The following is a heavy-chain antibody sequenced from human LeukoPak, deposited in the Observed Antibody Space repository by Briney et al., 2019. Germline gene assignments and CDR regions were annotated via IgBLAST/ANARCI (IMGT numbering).Heavy chain of an antibody. J-gene: IGHJ4*02. CDR3: ARDSSGWYDFDY. D-gene: IGHD6-19*01. CDR1: GFTFSSYW. CDR2: IKQDGSEK. Sequence: GGSLRLSCAASGFTFSSYWMSWVRQAPEKGLEWVANIKQDGSEKDYVDPVKGRFTISRDNAKNSLYLQMNSLRAEDTAVYYCARDSSGWYDFDYWGQGTLVTVSS. V-gene: IGHV3-7*03.